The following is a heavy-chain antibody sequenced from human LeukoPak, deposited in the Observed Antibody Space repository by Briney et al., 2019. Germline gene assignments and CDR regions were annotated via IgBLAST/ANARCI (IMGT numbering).Heavy chain of an antibody. J-gene: IGHJ5*02. Sequence: ASVKVSCKASGYTFTSYDINWVRQATGQGLEWMGWMNPNSGNTGYAQKLQGRVTMTTDTSTSTAYMELRSLRSDDTAVYYCARAIKWQLVPFDPWGQGTLVTVSS. CDR1: GYTFTSYD. D-gene: IGHD6-6*01. V-gene: IGHV1-8*01. CDR2: MNPNSGNT. CDR3: ARAIKWQLVPFDP.